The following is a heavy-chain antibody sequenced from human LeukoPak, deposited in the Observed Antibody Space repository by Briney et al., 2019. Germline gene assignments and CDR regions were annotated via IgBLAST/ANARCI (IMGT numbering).Heavy chain of an antibody. J-gene: IGHJ4*02. V-gene: IGHV3-74*01. Sequence: TGGSLRLSCAASGFTFDDYAMHWVRQAPGKGLVWVSRINSDGSSTSYADSVKGRFTISRDNAKNTLYLQMNSLRAEDTAVYYCARVGPYSGYGVDYWGQGTLVTVSS. CDR1: GFTFDDYA. CDR2: INSDGSST. CDR3: ARVGPYSGYGVDY. D-gene: IGHD5-12*01.